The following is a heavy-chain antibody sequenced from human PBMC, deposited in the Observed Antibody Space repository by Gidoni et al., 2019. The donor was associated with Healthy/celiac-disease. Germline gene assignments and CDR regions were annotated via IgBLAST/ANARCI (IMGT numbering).Heavy chain of an antibody. V-gene: IGHV4-39*01. CDR3: ARQRCGYCSVYYMDV. D-gene: IGHD2-15*01. J-gene: IGHJ6*03. CDR2: IYYSGST. CDR1: GGSISSSSYY. Sequence: QLQLQESGPGLVKPSETLSLTCTVSGGSISSSSYYWGWIRQPPGKGLEWIGSIYYSGSTYYNPSLKSRVTISVDTSKNQFSLKLSSVTAADTAVYYCARQRCGYCSVYYMDVWGKGTTVTVSS.